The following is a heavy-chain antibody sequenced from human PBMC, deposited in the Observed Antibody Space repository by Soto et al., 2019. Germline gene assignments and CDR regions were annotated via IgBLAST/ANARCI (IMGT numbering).Heavy chain of an antibody. CDR2: INHSGST. V-gene: IGHV4-34*01. CDR1: GGSISPYS. CDR3: ASGMRPYCSGGGCYYRDV. D-gene: IGHD2-15*01. Sequence: SETLSLTCAVYGGSISPYSWSWIRQPPGKGLEWIGEINHSGSTNYNPSLKSRVTISVDLSKNQLSLKLSFVPATDTAVYYCASGMRPYCSGGGCYYRDVWGKGTTVTVSS. J-gene: IGHJ6*03.